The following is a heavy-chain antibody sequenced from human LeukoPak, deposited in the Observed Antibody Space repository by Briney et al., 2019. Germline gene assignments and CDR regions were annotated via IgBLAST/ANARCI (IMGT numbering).Heavy chain of an antibody. CDR1: GFRFSDFW. Sequence: AGGSLRLSCTASGFRFSDFWMHWVRQAPGKGLEWVSRIRGDWHDTTYADSVKGRFTISKDNAQITLYLQMDSVRVEDTAVYYCASDRVLGSGSLDNWGQGTLVTVSS. CDR2: IRGDWHDT. J-gene: IGHJ4*02. D-gene: IGHD3-10*01. CDR3: ASDRVLGSGSLDN. V-gene: IGHV3-74*01.